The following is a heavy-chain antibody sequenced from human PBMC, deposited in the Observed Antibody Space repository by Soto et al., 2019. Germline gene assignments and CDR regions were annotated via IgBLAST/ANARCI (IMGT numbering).Heavy chain of an antibody. J-gene: IGHJ4*02. Sequence: ESGGGLVQAGGSLRLACAASGFTFSRYAMSWVRQAPGKGLEWVSAISDSGGDTYYADSVKGRFTISRDNSKNTLYLQMNSLRAEDTAVYYCAKRVEYSSSTHYFDYWGQGTLVTVSS. D-gene: IGHD6-6*01. CDR1: GFTFSRYA. V-gene: IGHV3-23*01. CDR3: AKRVEYSSSTHYFDY. CDR2: ISDSGGDT.